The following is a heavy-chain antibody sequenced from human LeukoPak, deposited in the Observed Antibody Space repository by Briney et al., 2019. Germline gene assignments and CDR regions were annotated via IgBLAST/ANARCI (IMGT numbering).Heavy chain of an antibody. V-gene: IGHV3-23*01. Sequence: GGSLRLSCAASGLVFSNYAMSWVRLSRGKGLEWITAITRSGDTTHYADSVKGRFTISRDNAKNTVYLQMTGLTVEGSGVYYCHGGYAYGLENVDYWGQGTLVTVSS. CDR3: HGGYAYGLENVDY. CDR1: GLVFSNYA. J-gene: IGHJ4*02. CDR2: ITRSGDTT. D-gene: IGHD3-16*01.